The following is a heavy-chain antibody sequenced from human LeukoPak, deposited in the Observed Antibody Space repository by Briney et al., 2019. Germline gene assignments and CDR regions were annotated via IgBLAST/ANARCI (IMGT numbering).Heavy chain of an antibody. D-gene: IGHD2-2*01. Sequence: PRGSLRLSCAASGFTFSRYGMHWVRQAPGKGLEWVSTISASGGSTYYAESVKGRFTISRDNSKSTLSLQMNSLRAEDTAVYYCAKGECSGISCYAGYWGQGTLVTVSS. CDR2: ISASGGST. V-gene: IGHV3-23*01. J-gene: IGHJ4*02. CDR1: GFTFSRYG. CDR3: AKGECSGISCYAGY.